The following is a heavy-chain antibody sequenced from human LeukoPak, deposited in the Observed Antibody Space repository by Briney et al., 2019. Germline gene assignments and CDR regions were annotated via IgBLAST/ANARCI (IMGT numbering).Heavy chain of an antibody. V-gene: IGHV3-64D*06. Sequence: GGSLRLSCSASGFTFSTYTIHWVRQTPGKGLEFVSAISPNGRSTSYAESVKGRFTISRDNSKSTLHLQMSSLRAEDTAVYYCVKDYSTTWSFDYWGQGTLVTVSS. CDR3: VKDYSTTWSFDY. J-gene: IGHJ4*02. CDR2: ISPNGRST. D-gene: IGHD6-13*01. CDR1: GFTFSTYT.